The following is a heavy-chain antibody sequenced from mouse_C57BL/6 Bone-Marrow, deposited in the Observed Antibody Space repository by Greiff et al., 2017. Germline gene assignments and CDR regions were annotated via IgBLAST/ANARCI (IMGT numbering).Heavy chain of an antibody. D-gene: IGHD3-2*01. CDR3: TAYSDRGFAY. CDR2: IDPEDGDT. J-gene: IGHJ3*01. V-gene: IGHV14-1*01. Sequence: VQLQQSGAELVRPGASVKLSCTASGFNIKDYYMHWVKQRPEQGLEWIGRIDPEDGDTEYAPKFQGKATMTADPSSNTAYLQLSSLTSEDAAVYYCTAYSDRGFAYWGHGTLVTVS. CDR1: GFNIKDYY.